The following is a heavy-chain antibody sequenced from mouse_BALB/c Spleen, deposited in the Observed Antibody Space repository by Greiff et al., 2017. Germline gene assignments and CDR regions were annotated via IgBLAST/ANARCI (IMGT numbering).Heavy chain of an antibody. CDR1: GFTFSSYA. J-gene: IGHJ4*01. D-gene: IGHD2-1*01. V-gene: IGHV5-9-4*01. Sequence: EVKLVESGGGLVKPGGSLKLSCAASGFTFSSYALYWVRQSPEKRLEWVAEISSGGSYTYYPETVTGRFTITRDNAKNTLYLEMSSLRSEDTAMYYCARERGNHAMDYWGQGTSVTVSS. CDR3: ARERGNHAMDY. CDR2: ISSGGSYT.